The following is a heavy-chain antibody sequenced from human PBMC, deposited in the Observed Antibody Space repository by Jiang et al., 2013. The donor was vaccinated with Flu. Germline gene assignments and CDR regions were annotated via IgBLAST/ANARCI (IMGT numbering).Heavy chain of an antibody. CDR2: INPDSDGT. CDR1: GYTFSAYY. CDR3: ARDGYDY. D-gene: IGHD5-18*01. V-gene: IGHV1-2*02. Sequence: AEVKKPGASVKVSCKTSGYTFSAYYMHWVRQAPGQGLEWLGWINPDSDGTNYAQKFQGRVTMTRDTSVSTVYMELSRLTSDDTAVYFCARDGYDYWGQGTLVTVSS. J-gene: IGHJ4*02.